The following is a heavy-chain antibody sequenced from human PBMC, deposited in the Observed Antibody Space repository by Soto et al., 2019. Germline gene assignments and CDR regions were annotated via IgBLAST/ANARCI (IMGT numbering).Heavy chain of an antibody. CDR3: AKDRSGGQSSSWYPRFDP. J-gene: IGHJ5*02. V-gene: IGHV3-23*01. CDR1: GFTFSSYA. Sequence: EVQLLESGGGLVQPGGSLRLSCAASGFTFSSYAMNWVRQAPGKGLEWVSTISGSGGSTYYADSAKGRFTISRDNSKNTLYLQMNSLRAEDTAVYYCAKDRSGGQSSSWYPRFDPWGQGTLVTVSS. CDR2: ISGSGGST. D-gene: IGHD6-13*01.